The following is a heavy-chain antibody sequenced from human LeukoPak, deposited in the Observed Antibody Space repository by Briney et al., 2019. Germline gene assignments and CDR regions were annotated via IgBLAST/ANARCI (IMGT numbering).Heavy chain of an antibody. J-gene: IGHJ4*02. CDR3: ANRFYGSGSFYGD. V-gene: IGHV3-23*01. CDR2: ISHTGSDT. Sequence: SGGSLRLSCAASGFTFSSYAMSWVRQAPGKGLEWVSAISHTGSDTYYAESVKDGFSISRDNSKNRLYLQMNSLRAEDTALYYCANRFYGSGSFYGDRGRGTLVTVSS. CDR1: GFTFSSYA. D-gene: IGHD3-10*01.